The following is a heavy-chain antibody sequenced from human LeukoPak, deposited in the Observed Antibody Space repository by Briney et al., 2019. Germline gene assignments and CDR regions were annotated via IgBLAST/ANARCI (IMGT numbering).Heavy chain of an antibody. D-gene: IGHD3-3*01. CDR2: IKQDGSEK. CDR1: GFTFSSYW. CDR3: ARQETDVLRFLEWLGGDYYYGMDV. J-gene: IGHJ6*02. V-gene: IGHV3-7*01. Sequence: PGGSLRLSCAASGFTFSSYWMSWVRQAPGKGLEWVANIKQDGSEKYYVDSVKGRFTISRDNAKNSLYLQMNGLRAEDTAVYYCARQETDVLRFLEWLGGDYYYGMDVWGQGTTVTVSS.